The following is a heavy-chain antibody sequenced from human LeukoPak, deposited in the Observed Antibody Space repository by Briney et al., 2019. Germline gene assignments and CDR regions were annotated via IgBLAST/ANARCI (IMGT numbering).Heavy chain of an antibody. CDR3: ARHVGYYDSSGSYYFDY. CDR1: GGSISSRSYY. V-gene: IGHV4-39*01. D-gene: IGHD3-22*01. CDR2: IYYSGST. Sequence: PSETLPLTCTVSGGSISSRSYYWGWIRQPPGKGLEWIGSIYYSGSTYYNPSLKSRVTISVDTSKNQVSLKLSSVTAADTAVYYCARHVGYYDSSGSYYFDYWGQGTLVTVSS. J-gene: IGHJ4*02.